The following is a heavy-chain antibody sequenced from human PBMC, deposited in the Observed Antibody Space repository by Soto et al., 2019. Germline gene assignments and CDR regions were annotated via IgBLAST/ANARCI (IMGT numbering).Heavy chain of an antibody. CDR2: IYYSGST. J-gene: IGHJ4*02. CDR3: ARENKGDYFDY. D-gene: IGHD3-16*01. Sequence: PSEILSLICTVSGGSISNYDWSWIRQPPGKGLEWIGYIYYSGSTSYNPSLKSRVTISVDTSKDQFSLKLSSVTAADTAVYYCARENKGDYFDYWGQGTQVTVSS. V-gene: IGHV4-59*01. CDR1: GGSISNYD.